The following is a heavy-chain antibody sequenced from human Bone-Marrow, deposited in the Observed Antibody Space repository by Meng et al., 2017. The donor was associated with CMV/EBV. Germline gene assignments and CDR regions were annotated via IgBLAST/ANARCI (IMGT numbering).Heavy chain of an antibody. J-gene: IGHJ3*02. CDR1: GYTFTSYD. V-gene: IGHV1-8*03. CDR3: ARDADMIVLDSDAFDI. Sequence: ASVKVSCKACGYTFTSYDINWVRQATGQGLEWMGRMNPNSGNTGYAQKFQGRVTITRNTSISTAYMELSSLRSDDTAVYYYARDADMIVLDSDAFDIWGQGTMVTVSS. CDR2: MNPNSGNT. D-gene: IGHD3-22*01.